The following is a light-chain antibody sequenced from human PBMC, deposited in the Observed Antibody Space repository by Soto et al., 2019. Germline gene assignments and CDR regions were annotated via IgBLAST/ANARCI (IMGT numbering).Light chain of an antibody. J-gene: IGLJ1*01. CDR3: CSYAGSYTYV. V-gene: IGLV2-14*01. CDR2: EVS. Sequence: QSVLTQPASVSGSPGQSITIPCTGTSSDVGGYNFVSWYQQYPGKTPKLMIYEVSNRPAGVSNRFSGSKSGNTASLTISGLQAEDEADYYCCSYAGSYTYVFGTGTKLTVL. CDR1: SSDVGGYNF.